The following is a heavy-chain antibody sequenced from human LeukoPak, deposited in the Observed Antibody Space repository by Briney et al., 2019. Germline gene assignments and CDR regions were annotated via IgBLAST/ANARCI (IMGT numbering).Heavy chain of an antibody. Sequence: HPGGSLRLSCAASGFTFSSYGMHWVRQAPGKGLEWVAVIWYDGSNKYYADSVKGRFTISRDNSKNTLYLQMNSLRAEDTAVYYCAKVARGCGGSCQDETDYWGQGTLVTVSS. CDR2: IWYDGSNK. CDR3: AKVARGCGGSCQDETDY. V-gene: IGHV3-30*02. J-gene: IGHJ4*02. CDR1: GFTFSSYG. D-gene: IGHD2-15*01.